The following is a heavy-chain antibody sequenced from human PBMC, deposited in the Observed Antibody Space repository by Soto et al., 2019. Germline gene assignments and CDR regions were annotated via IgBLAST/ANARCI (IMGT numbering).Heavy chain of an antibody. V-gene: IGHV3-30*18. CDR1: GFTFSSYG. D-gene: IGHD3-10*01. CDR3: AKDGDYGSGRTYYYYGMDV. CDR2: ISYDGSNK. J-gene: IGHJ6*02. Sequence: QVQLVESGGGVVQPGRSLRLSCAASGFTFSSYGMHWVRQAPGKGLEWVAVISYDGSNKYYADSVKGRFTISRDNSKNTLYLQMNSLRAEDTAVYYCAKDGDYGSGRTYYYYGMDVWGQGTTVTVSS.